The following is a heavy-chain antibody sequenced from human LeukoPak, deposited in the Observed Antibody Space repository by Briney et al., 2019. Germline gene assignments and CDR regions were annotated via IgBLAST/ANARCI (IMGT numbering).Heavy chain of an antibody. CDR2: ITYDGSKK. V-gene: IGHV3-30*14. J-gene: IGHJ5*02. CDR3: AREGGPADNWFDP. CDR1: GFTFSSFG. D-gene: IGHD3-16*01. Sequence: GGSLRLSCAASGFTFSSFGMHWARQAPGKGLEWVAVITYDGSKKYYADSVKGRFTISRDNSKNTLYLQMNSLRAEDTAVYYCAREGGPADNWFDPWGQGTLVTVSS.